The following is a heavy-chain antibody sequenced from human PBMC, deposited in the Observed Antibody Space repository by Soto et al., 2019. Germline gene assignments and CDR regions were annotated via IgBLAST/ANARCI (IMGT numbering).Heavy chain of an antibody. CDR3: ARDQVDFWSGRSGVYYYYGMDV. Sequence: GASVKVSCKASGGTFSSYAISWVRQAPGQGLEWMGGIIPILGTANYAQKSQGRVTITADKSTSTAYMELSSLRSEDTAVYYCARDQVDFWSGRSGVYYYYGMDVWGQGTTVTVSS. CDR2: IIPILGTA. J-gene: IGHJ6*02. V-gene: IGHV1-69*10. CDR1: GGTFSSYA. D-gene: IGHD3-3*01.